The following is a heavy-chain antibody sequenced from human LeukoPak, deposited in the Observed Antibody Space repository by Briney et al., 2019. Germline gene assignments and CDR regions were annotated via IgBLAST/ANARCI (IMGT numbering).Heavy chain of an antibody. D-gene: IGHD3-10*01. J-gene: IGHJ4*02. CDR2: ISYDGSNK. Sequence: GGSLRLSCAASGFTFSSYWMSWVRQAPGKGLEWVAVISYDGSNKYYADSVKGRFTVSRDNSKNTLYLQMNSLRAEDTAVYYCARVWFGSLDYWGQGTLVTVSS. CDR3: ARVWFGSLDY. V-gene: IGHV3-30*03. CDR1: GFTFSSYW.